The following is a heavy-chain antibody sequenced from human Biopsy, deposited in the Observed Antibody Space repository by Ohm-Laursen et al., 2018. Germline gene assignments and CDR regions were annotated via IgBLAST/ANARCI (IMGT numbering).Heavy chain of an antibody. CDR3: TRAGGGKIYGL. Sequence: TLSLTCTVPGVSINTGGYYWTWIRQHPGTGLEWIGYIHYSGNTLHNPSLKSRLTISVDTSRNQFSLKLTSVTAADTALYYCTRAGGGKIYGLWGQGTLVTVSS. J-gene: IGHJ4*02. D-gene: IGHD3-16*01. CDR2: IHYSGNT. V-gene: IGHV4-31*03. CDR1: GVSINTGGYY.